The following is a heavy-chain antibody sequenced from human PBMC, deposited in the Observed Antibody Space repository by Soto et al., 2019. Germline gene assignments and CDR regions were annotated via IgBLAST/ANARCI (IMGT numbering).Heavy chain of an antibody. CDR1: GFTFSNYA. J-gene: IGHJ4*02. Sequence: GGSLRLSCAASGFTFSNYAMHWVRQAPGKGLEWVAVISYDGSNKYYADSVKGRFTISRDNSQNTLYLQMNSPTAEDTADDYCARRPTPYYFDYWGQGTLVTVSS. CDR3: ARRPTPYYFDY. V-gene: IGHV3-30-3*01. CDR2: ISYDGSNK.